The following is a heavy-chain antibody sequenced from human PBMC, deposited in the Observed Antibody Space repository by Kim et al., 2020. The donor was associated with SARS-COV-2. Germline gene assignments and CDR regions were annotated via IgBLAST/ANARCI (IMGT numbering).Heavy chain of an antibody. Sequence: GGSLRLSCAASGFTFSSYAMHWVRQAPGKGLEWVAVISYDGSNKYYADSVKGRFTISRDNSKNTLYLQMNSLRAEDTAVYYCARGSELCGGDCYDYWGQGTLVTVSS. J-gene: IGHJ4*02. CDR3: ARGSELCGGDCYDY. CDR2: ISYDGSNK. V-gene: IGHV3-30*04. CDR1: GFTFSSYA. D-gene: IGHD2-21*01.